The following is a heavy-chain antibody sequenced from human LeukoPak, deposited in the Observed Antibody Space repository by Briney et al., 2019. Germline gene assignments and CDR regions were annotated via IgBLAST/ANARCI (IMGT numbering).Heavy chain of an antibody. CDR2: IIPIFGTA. J-gene: IGHJ4*02. D-gene: IGHD3-10*01. V-gene: IGHV1-69*06. CDR3: ARDRGAISQPFDY. Sequence: ASVKVSCKASGGTLSSYAISWVRQAPGQGLEWMGGIIPIFGTANYAQKFQGRVTITADKSTSTAYMELSSLRSEDTAVYYCARDRGAISQPFDYWGQGTLVTVSS. CDR1: GGTLSSYA.